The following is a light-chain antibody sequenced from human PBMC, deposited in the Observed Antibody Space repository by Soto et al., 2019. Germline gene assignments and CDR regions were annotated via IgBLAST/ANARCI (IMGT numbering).Light chain of an antibody. CDR1: SRDVGGYPY. CDR2: EVT. CDR3: SSYAGSDNWV. Sequence: QSVLTQSPSATGSPGQSVTISCTGTSRDVGGYPYVSWYQQHPGKAPKLIIYEVTKRPSGVPDRFSGSKSDNTASLTVSGLQAEDEADYYCSSYAGSDNWVLGGGTKLTVL. V-gene: IGLV2-8*01. J-gene: IGLJ3*02.